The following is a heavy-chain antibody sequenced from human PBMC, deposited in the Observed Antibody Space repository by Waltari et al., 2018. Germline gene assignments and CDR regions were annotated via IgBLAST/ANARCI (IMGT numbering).Heavy chain of an antibody. V-gene: IGHV4-34*01. CDR2: INHSRRT. Sequence: QVQLQQWGAGLLKPSETLSLTCAVYGGSFSGYYWSWIRQPPGKGLEWIGEINHSRRTNYNPSRKSRVTISVDTSKNQFSLKLSSVTAADTAVYYCASSGDYGDLRHDYWGQGTLVTVSS. CDR3: ASSGDYGDLRHDY. CDR1: GGSFSGYY. J-gene: IGHJ4*02. D-gene: IGHD4-17*01.